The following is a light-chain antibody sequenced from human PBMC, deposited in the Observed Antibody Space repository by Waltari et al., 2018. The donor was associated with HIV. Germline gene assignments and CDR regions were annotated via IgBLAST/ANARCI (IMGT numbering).Light chain of an antibody. Sequence: VMHQTPPSSLVTLGQPASISCSSIPALVHSDGNTFLTWLQQRPGQPPRLLIDTNSNRFSGVPDRFSGSGAGTHFTLKISRVESEDVGVYYCMQSTQPPYTFGQGTKLEI. CDR3: MQSTQPPYT. CDR1: PALVHSDGNTF. J-gene: IGKJ2*01. V-gene: IGKV2-24*01. CDR2: TNS.